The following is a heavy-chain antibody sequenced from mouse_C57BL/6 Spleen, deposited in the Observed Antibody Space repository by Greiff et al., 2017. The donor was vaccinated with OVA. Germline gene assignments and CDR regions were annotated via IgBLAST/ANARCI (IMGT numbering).Heavy chain of an antibody. V-gene: IGHV5-17*01. J-gene: IGHJ1*03. Sequence: EVHLLESGGGLVKPGGSLKLSCAASGFTFSDYGMHWVRQAPEKGLEWVAYISSGSSTIYYADTVKGRFTISRDNAKNTLFLQMTSLRSEDTAMYYCARTGTWYFDVWGTGTTVTVSS. CDR1: GFTFSDYG. CDR2: ISSGSSTI. D-gene: IGHD4-1*01. CDR3: ARTGTWYFDV.